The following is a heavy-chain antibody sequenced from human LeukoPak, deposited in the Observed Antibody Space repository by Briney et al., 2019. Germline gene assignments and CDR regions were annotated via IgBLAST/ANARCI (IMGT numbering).Heavy chain of an antibody. CDR3: ARDRPLERRYSYGLIDY. CDR2: ISSSSSYI. CDR1: GFTFSSYS. V-gene: IGHV3-21*01. D-gene: IGHD5-18*01. Sequence: KPGGSLGLSCAASGFTFSSYSMNWVRQAPGKGLEWVSSISSSSSYIYYADSVKGRFTISRDNAKNSLYLQMNSLRAEDTAVYYCARDRPLERRYSYGLIDYWGQGTLVTVSS. J-gene: IGHJ4*02.